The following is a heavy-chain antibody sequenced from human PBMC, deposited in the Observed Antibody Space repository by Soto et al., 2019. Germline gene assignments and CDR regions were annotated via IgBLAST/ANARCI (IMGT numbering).Heavy chain of an antibody. V-gene: IGHV3-23*01. CDR2: ISGSGGST. CDR3: AKEGWFGVLLQGNT. Sequence: EVQLLESGGGLVQPGGSLRLSCAASGFTFSSYAMSWVRQAPGKGLEWVSAISGSGGSTYYADSVKGRFTISRDNSKNTMYLQMNILSAEDTPVYAFAKEGWFGVLLQGNTWGQGTLVTVSS. CDR1: GFTFSSYA. J-gene: IGHJ4*02. D-gene: IGHD3-10*01.